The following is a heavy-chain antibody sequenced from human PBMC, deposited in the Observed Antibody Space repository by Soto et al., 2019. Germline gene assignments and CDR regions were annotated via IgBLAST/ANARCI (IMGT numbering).Heavy chain of an antibody. CDR1: GFTFSSYD. J-gene: IGHJ6*02. CDR3: ARGGYSSSSGYYYYGMDV. D-gene: IGHD6-6*01. CDR2: IGTAGDT. Sequence: GGSLSLSCAASGFTFSSYDMHWVRQATGKGLEWVSAIGTAGDTYYPGSVKGRFTISRENAKNSLYLQMNSLRAGDTAVYYCARGGYSSSSGYYYYGMDVWGQGTTVTVSS. V-gene: IGHV3-13*01.